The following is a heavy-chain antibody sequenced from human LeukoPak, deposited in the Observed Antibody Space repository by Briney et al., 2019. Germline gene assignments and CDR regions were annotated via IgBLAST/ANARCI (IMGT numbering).Heavy chain of an antibody. CDR1: GGSLSSYY. CDR2: IYTSGST. Sequence: PSETLSLTCTVSGGSLSSYYWSWIRQPAGKGLEWSGRIYTSGSTNYNPSLKSRVTMSVDTSKNQFPLKLSSVTAADTAVYYCAREYYDYVWGSPPPDNYYYYYMDVWGKGTTVTISS. V-gene: IGHV4-4*07. D-gene: IGHD3-16*01. J-gene: IGHJ6*03. CDR3: AREYYDYVWGSPPPDNYYYYYMDV.